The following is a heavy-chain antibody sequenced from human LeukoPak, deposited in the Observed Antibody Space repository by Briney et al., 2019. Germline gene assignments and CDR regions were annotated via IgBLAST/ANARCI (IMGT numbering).Heavy chain of an antibody. Sequence: GGSLRLSCAASGFTFSSYAMPWVRQAPGKGLEYVSAISSNGGSTYYANSVKGRFTISRDNSKNTLYLQMGSLRAEDMAVYYCARGLEMATISGFGYWGQGTLVTVSS. CDR3: ARGLEMATISGFGY. V-gene: IGHV3-64*01. D-gene: IGHD5-24*01. CDR1: GFTFSSYA. J-gene: IGHJ4*02. CDR2: ISSNGGST.